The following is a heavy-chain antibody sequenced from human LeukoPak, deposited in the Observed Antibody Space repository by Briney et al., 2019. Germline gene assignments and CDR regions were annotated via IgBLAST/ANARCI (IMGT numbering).Heavy chain of an antibody. V-gene: IGHV4-59*01. CDR2: IYYSGST. CDR3: ARDKSIAAAGMD. CDR1: GGSISSYY. D-gene: IGHD6-13*01. Sequence: PSETLSLTCTVSGGSISSYYWSWIRQPPGKGLECIGYIYYSGSTNYNPSLKSRVTISVDTSKNQFSLKLSSVTAADTAVCYCARDKSIAAAGMDWGQGTLVTVSS. J-gene: IGHJ4*02.